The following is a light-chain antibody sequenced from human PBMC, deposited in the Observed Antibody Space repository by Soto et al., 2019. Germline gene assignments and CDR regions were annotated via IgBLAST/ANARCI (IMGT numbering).Light chain of an antibody. CDR3: QHFNSYPWT. CDR2: KAS. CDR1: QSISSW. V-gene: IGKV1-5*03. J-gene: IGKJ1*01. Sequence: DIQLTQPPSTLSASVGDRVTITCRASQSISSWLAWYQQKPGKAPKLLINKASSLESGVPSRFSGSGSGTEFTLTISSLQPDDFATYYCQHFNSYPWTFGQGTKVDIK.